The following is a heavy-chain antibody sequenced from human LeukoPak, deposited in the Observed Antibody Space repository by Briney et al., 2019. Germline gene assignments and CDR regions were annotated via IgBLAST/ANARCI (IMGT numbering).Heavy chain of an antibody. J-gene: IGHJ4*02. V-gene: IGHV4-4*07. CDR1: GGSISSYY. Sequence: SGTLSLTCTVSGGSISSYYWSWIWQPAGKGLEWIGRIYTSGSTNYNPSLKSRVTMSVDTSKNQFSLKLSSVTAADTAVYYCARDRYYYDSSGSRIFDYWGQGTLVTVSS. CDR3: ARDRYYYDSSGSRIFDY. D-gene: IGHD3-22*01. CDR2: IYTSGST.